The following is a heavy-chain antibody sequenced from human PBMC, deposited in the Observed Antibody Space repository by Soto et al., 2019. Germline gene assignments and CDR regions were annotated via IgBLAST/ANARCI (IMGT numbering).Heavy chain of an antibody. CDR3: ARVLGYCSSTSCYSDAFDI. J-gene: IGHJ3*02. D-gene: IGHD2-2*01. CDR2: IYYSGST. Sequence: SETLSLTCTVSGGSISSYYWSRIRQPPGKGLEWIGYIYYSGSTNYNPSLKSRVTISVDTSKNQFSLKLSSVTAADTAVYYCARVLGYCSSTSCYSDAFDIWGQGTMVTVSS. V-gene: IGHV4-59*01. CDR1: GGSISSYY.